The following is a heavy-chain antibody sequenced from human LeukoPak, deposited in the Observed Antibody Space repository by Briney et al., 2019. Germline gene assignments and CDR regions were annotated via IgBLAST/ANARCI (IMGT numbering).Heavy chain of an antibody. CDR3: ARGGPGWSLTYYFDY. J-gene: IGHJ4*02. CDR1: GGSISSGGYY. CDR2: IYYSGST. V-gene: IGHV4-31*03. D-gene: IGHD2-15*01. Sequence: SQTLSLTCTVSGGSISSGGYYWSWIRQHPGKGLEWIGYIYYSGSTYYNPSLKSRVTISVDTSKNQFSLKLSSVTAADTAVYYCARGGPGWSLTYYFDYWGQGTLVTVSS.